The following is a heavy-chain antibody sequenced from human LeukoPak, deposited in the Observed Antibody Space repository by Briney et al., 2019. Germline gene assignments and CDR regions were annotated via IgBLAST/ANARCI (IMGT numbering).Heavy chain of an antibody. J-gene: IGHJ4*02. Sequence: GGSLRLSCEASGFTFSSYAMSWVRQAPGKGLEWVAAISGPAGSWDYADSVKGRFTISRDNAKNSLYLQMNSLRAEDTAVYYCARCSGGSCYSRSDYWGQGTLVTVSS. D-gene: IGHD2-15*01. V-gene: IGHV3-23*01. CDR3: ARCSGGSCYSRSDY. CDR2: ISGPAGSW. CDR1: GFTFSSYA.